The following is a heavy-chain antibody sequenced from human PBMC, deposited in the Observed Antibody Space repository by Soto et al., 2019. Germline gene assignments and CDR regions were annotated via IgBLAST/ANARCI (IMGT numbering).Heavy chain of an antibody. J-gene: IGHJ4*02. CDR2: IDYNEINQ. Sequence: GGSLRLSCVASGFTFSNCGMHGVRQAPGKGLEWVAGIDYNEINQYYIDPVKGRVTISRDQSKNTLYLQMNSLRAEDTAVYYCARDFCPVPTCYDLWGQGVLVTVSS. CDR1: GFTFSNCG. D-gene: IGHD2-2*01. CDR3: ARDFCPVPTCYDL. V-gene: IGHV3-33*01.